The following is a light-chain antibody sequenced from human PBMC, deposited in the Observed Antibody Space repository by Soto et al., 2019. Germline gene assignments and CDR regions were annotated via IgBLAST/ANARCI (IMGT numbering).Light chain of an antibody. V-gene: IGLV2-14*01. Sequence: QSALTQPASVSGSPGQSITISCTGTSSDVGGYNYVSWYQQHPGKAPKLMIYEVSNRPSGVSNRFSGSKSGNTASLRISGLQAEDEADYDCSSHTSSSTPVVFGGGTQLTVL. CDR1: SSDVGGYNY. CDR3: SSHTSSSTPVV. J-gene: IGLJ2*01. CDR2: EVS.